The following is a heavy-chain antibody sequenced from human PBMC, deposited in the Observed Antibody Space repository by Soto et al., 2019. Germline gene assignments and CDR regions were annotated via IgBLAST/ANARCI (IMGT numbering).Heavy chain of an antibody. Sequence: EVQLLESGGGLVQPGGSLRLSCAAPGFTFSKYAMSWVRQAPGKGLEWVAAISGSGGSTYYADSVKGRLTVSRDNSKNTLYLQMNSLRADDSALYYCAKPYTSGWHYFDYWGQGTLVTVSS. J-gene: IGHJ4*02. V-gene: IGHV3-23*01. CDR1: GFTFSKYA. CDR2: ISGSGGST. CDR3: AKPYTSGWHYFDY. D-gene: IGHD6-19*01.